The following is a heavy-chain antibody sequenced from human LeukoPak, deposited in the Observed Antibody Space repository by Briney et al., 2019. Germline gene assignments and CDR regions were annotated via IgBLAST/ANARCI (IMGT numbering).Heavy chain of an antibody. V-gene: IGHV3-23*01. Sequence: PGGSLRLSCAASGFTFSSYAMSWVRQAPGRGLEWVSAISGSGGSTYYADSVKGRFTISRDNSKNTLYLQMNSLRAEDTAVYYCAKGPNYDILTGYGEFDYWGPGTLVTVSS. D-gene: IGHD3-9*01. CDR2: ISGSGGST. CDR1: GFTFSSYA. CDR3: AKGPNYDILTGYGEFDY. J-gene: IGHJ4*02.